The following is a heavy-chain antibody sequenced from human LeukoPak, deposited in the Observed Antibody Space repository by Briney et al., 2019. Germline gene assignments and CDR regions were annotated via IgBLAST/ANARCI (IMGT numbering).Heavy chain of an antibody. D-gene: IGHD1-14*01. V-gene: IGHV3-23*01. CDR1: GFIFSNYV. CDR3: AREIRWYFFYMDV. J-gene: IGHJ6*03. Sequence: PGGSLRLSCAASGFIFSNYVMSWVRQAPGKGLEWVAALSSSGDTTYYGDSVKGRFTISRDNSKNTLYLQMNSLRAEDTAVYYCAREIRWYFFYMDVWGKGTTVTVAS. CDR2: LSSSGDTT.